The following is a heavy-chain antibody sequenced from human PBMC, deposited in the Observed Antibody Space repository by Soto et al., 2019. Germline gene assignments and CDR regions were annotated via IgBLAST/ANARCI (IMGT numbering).Heavy chain of an antibody. CDR3: AIEFPHYYGSGSYYDYYMDV. CDR1: GGSFSGYY. J-gene: IGHJ6*03. D-gene: IGHD3-10*01. Sequence: PSETLSLTCAVYGGSFSGYYWSWIRQPPGKGLEWIGEINHSGSTNYNPSLKSRVNISVDTSKNQFSLKLSSVTAADTAVYYCAIEFPHYYGSGSYYDYYMDVWGKGTTVTVSS. CDR2: INHSGST. V-gene: IGHV4-34*01.